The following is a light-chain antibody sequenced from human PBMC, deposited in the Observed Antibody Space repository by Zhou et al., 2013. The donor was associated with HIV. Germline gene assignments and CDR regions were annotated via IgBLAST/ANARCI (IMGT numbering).Light chain of an antibody. CDR1: QSLEHSPGLNY. Sequence: DLLLTQSPLFLSVSPGEPASISCNSSQSLEHSPGLNYVAWYLQKPGLSPQLLIYLGSNRAAGVPDRFSGSGSGTTFTLKISSLEPGDVGVIFCMQALQSPRTFGQGTKVEI. CDR2: LGS. V-gene: IGKV2-28*01. J-gene: IGKJ1*01. CDR3: MQALQSPRT.